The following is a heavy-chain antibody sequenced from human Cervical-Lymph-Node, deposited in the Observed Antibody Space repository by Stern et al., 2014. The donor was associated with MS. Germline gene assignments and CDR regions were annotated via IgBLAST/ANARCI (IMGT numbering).Heavy chain of an antibody. Sequence: EVQLVESGGGLVKPGGSLRLSCAASGFTFSSYSMNWVRQAPGKGLEWVSSISSSSSYIYYADSVKGRFTISRDNAKNSLYLQMNSLRAEDTAVYYCARERIAVAGNPLDYWGQGTLDTVSS. D-gene: IGHD6-19*01. CDR3: ARERIAVAGNPLDY. CDR1: GFTFSSYS. CDR2: ISSSSSYI. J-gene: IGHJ4*02. V-gene: IGHV3-21*01.